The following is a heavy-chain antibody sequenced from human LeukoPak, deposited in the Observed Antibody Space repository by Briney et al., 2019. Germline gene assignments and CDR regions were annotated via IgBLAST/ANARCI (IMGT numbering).Heavy chain of an antibody. CDR1: GGSISSYY. J-gene: IGHJ4*02. V-gene: IGHV4-59*01. CDR2: IYYSGST. D-gene: IGHD6-13*01. CDR3: ARAGAAGVFDY. Sequence: SETLSLTCTVSGGSISSYYWSWIRQPPGKGLEWIGYIYYSGSTNYDPSLKSRVTISVDTSKNQFSLKLSSVTAADTAVYYCARAGAAGVFDYWGQGTLVTVSS.